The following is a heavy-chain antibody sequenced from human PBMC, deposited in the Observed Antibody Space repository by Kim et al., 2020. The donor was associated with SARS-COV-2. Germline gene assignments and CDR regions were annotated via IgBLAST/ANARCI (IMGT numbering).Heavy chain of an antibody. J-gene: IGHJ4*02. Sequence: GGSLRLSCAASGFTFSAYSMNWVRQAPGKGLEWVSFISDSSTYTYYADSVKGRFAISRYNAKNSLYLQMNSLSAEDTSVYYCARESREVYGLFDSWGQGALVTVSS. V-gene: IGHV3-21*01. CDR2: ISDSSTYT. CDR3: ARESREVYGLFDS. D-gene: IGHD2-8*01. CDR1: GFTFSAYS.